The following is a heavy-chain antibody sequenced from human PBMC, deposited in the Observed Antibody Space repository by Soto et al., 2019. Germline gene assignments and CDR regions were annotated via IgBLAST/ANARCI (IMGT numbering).Heavy chain of an antibody. J-gene: IGHJ4*02. CDR1: GFSLSTTGVG. CDR3: ARSLWFGELH. CDR2: IYWDNDK. Sequence: QITLKESGPTLVKPTQTHTLTCSFSGFSLSTTGVGVGWIRQSPGKALEWLAIIYWDNDKRYSPSLKSRVTIIKDTSRNRVLHTVTNMDPVETGTYYCARSLWFGELHWGQGALVTVSS. V-gene: IGHV2-5*02. D-gene: IGHD3-10*01.